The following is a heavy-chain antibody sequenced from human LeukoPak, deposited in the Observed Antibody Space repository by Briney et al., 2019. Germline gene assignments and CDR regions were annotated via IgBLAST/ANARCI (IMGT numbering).Heavy chain of an antibody. CDR3: ARPSYAYDSSGYGS. D-gene: IGHD3-22*01. J-gene: IGHJ5*02. Sequence: SETLSLTCTVSGGSISSGDYYWSWIRQPPGKGLEWIGYIYYSGSTYYNPSLQSRVTISLDTSKNQFSLRLSSVTAADTAVYYCARPSYAYDSSGYGSWGPGTLVTVSS. V-gene: IGHV4-30-4*01. CDR1: GGSISSGDYY. CDR2: IYYSGST.